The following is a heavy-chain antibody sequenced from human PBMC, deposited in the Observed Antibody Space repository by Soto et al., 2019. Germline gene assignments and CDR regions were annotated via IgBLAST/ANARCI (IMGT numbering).Heavy chain of an antibody. Sequence: EVQLLESGGGLAQPGGSLRLSCAASGFIFSSNAMSWVRQAPGKGLEWVSAISKSGDYIYYADSVKGRFTISRDNFENTLYLQMNSLRAEDTAVYYCVKDRYGSENWFDPWGQGTLVTVSS. J-gene: IGHJ5*02. CDR1: GFIFSSNA. CDR3: VKDRYGSENWFDP. D-gene: IGHD3-10*01. CDR2: ISKSGDYI. V-gene: IGHV3-23*01.